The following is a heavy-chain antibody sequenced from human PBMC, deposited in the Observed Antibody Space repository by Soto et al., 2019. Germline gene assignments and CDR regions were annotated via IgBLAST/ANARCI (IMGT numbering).Heavy chain of an antibody. Sequence: SETLSLTCTVSGGSISSGDYYWSWIRQPPGKGLEWIGYIYYSGSTYYNPSLKSRVTISVDTSKNQFSLKLSSVTAADSAVYYCVRVCISTGCYPFDPWGQGTLVTVS. CDR1: GGSISSGDYY. D-gene: IGHD2-2*01. CDR2: IYYSGST. J-gene: IGHJ5*02. V-gene: IGHV4-30-4*01. CDR3: VRVCISTGCYPFDP.